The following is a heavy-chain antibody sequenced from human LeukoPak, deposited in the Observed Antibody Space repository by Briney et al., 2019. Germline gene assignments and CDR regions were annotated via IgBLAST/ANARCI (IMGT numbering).Heavy chain of an antibody. CDR1: GFTFSIYG. CDR2: ISGNGGTT. D-gene: IGHD6-13*01. J-gene: IGHJ4*02. CDR3: AKRIHSSSWYAAFDS. Sequence: PGGSLRLSCVASGFTFSIYGMNWVRQAPGKGLEWVSFISGNGGTTYYADSVKGRFTISRDNSKNTLYLQMISLRAEDTALYYCAKRIHSSSWYAAFDSWGQGTLVTVSS. V-gene: IGHV3-23*01.